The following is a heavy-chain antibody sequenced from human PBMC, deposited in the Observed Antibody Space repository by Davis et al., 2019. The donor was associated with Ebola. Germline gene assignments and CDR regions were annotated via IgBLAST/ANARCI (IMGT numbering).Heavy chain of an antibody. Sequence: ASVKVYCKASGYTFTSYDINWVRQATGQGLEWMGWMNPNSGNTGYAQKFQCRVTMTTDTSTSTAYMELRSLRSEDTAVYYCARDFYYYGSGSYYIRYNWFDPWGQGTLVTVSS. CDR3: ARDFYYYGSGSYYIRYNWFDP. J-gene: IGHJ5*02. CDR2: MNPNSGNT. V-gene: IGHV1-8*01. D-gene: IGHD3-10*01. CDR1: GYTFTSYD.